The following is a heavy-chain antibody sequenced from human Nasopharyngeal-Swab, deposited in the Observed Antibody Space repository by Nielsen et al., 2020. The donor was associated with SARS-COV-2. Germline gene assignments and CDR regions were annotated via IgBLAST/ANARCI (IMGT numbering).Heavy chain of an antibody. D-gene: IGHD2-2*01. CDR2: ISGSGGST. V-gene: IGHV3-23*01. J-gene: IGHJ4*02. CDR1: GFTFSSYA. CDR3: ASPGYCSSTSCPGI. Sequence: GESLKISCAASGFTFSSYAMSWVRLAPGKGLEWVSTISGSGGSTYYADSVKGRFTISRDNSKNTLYLQMNSLRAEDTAVYYCASPGYCSSTSCPGIWGQGTLVTVSS.